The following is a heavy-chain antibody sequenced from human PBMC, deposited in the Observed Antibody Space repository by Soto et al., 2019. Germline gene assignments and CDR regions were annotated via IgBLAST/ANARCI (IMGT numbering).Heavy chain of an antibody. J-gene: IGHJ4*02. V-gene: IGHV4-34*01. CDR1: GGSFSGYY. Sequence: QVQLQQWGAGLLKPSETLSLTCAVYGGSFSGYYWSWIRQPPGKGLEWIGEINHSGSTNYNPSLKSRVNISVDTSKNQFSLKLSSVTAADTAVYYCASGRSGYYEKDFDYWGQGTLVTVSS. CDR3: ASGRSGYYEKDFDY. CDR2: INHSGST. D-gene: IGHD3-3*01.